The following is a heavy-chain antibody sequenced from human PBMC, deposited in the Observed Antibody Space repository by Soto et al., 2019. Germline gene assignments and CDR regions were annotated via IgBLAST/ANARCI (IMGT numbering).Heavy chain of an antibody. CDR1: GFTFTSSA. D-gene: IGHD3-3*01. CDR2: IVVGSGNT. J-gene: IGHJ3*02. CDR3: AADSRQGRFLEWLSAFDI. Sequence: ASVKVSCRASGFTFTSSAVQWVRQARGQRLEWIGWIVVGSGNTNYAQKFQERVTITRDMSTSTAYMELSSLRSEDTAVYYCAADSRQGRFLEWLSAFDILGQGTMVT. V-gene: IGHV1-58*01.